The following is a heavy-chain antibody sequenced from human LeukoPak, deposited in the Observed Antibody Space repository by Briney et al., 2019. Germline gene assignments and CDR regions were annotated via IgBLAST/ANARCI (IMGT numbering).Heavy chain of an antibody. D-gene: IGHD5-18*01. CDR1: GGSITSSSYY. J-gene: IGHJ4*02. CDR3: ARGGYSYDSPFDY. V-gene: IGHV4-61*01. Sequence: SETLSLTCTVSGGSITSSSYYWSWIRQPPGKGLDWIGYIYYSGSTNYNPSLKSRVTISVDTSKNQFSLRLSSVTAADTAVYFCARGGYSYDSPFDYWGQGTLVTVSS. CDR2: IYYSGST.